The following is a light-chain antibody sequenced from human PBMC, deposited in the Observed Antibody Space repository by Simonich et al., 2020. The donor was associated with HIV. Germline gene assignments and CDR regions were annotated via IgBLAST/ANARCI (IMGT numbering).Light chain of an antibody. Sequence: DIVMTQSPDSLAVSLGERATVNCRSSRGVLYSSNNKNYLAWYQQKPGQPPKLLIYWASTRESGVPDRFSGSGSGTDFTLTISSLQAEDVAVYFCQQCHTHPHTFGQGTKVEIK. V-gene: IGKV4-1*01. CDR2: WAS. CDR1: RGVLYSSNNKNY. J-gene: IGKJ2*01. CDR3: QQCHTHPHT.